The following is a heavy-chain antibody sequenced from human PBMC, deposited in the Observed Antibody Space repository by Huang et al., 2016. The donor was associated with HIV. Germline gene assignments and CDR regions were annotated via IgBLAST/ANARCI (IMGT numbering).Heavy chain of an antibody. D-gene: IGHD6-19*01. CDR1: GFTFSSYG. CDR2: IWYDGSNK. Sequence: QVQLVESGGGVVQPGRSLRLSCAASGFTFSSYGMHWVRQAPGKGVEGVAVIWYDGSNKYYADSVKGRFTISRDNSKNTLYLQMNSLKTEDTAVYYCALKGDSSGWEYFRHWGQGTLVTVSS. CDR3: ALKGDSSGWEYFRH. J-gene: IGHJ1*01. V-gene: IGHV3-33*08.